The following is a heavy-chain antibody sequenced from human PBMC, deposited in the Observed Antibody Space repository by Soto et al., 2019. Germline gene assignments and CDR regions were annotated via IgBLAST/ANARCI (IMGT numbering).Heavy chain of an antibody. CDR3: ARGDQELDY. CDR1: GDSINTYT. V-gene: IGHV4-59*01. D-gene: IGHD1-26*01. Sequence: LSLTCTVSGDSINTYTWTWIRQPPGKGLEWIGYIFSSGSTNYNPSLQSRLTMSVDTSKNLFSLKLNSVTAADTAVYYCARGDQELDYWGQGTLVTVSS. J-gene: IGHJ4*02. CDR2: IFSSGST.